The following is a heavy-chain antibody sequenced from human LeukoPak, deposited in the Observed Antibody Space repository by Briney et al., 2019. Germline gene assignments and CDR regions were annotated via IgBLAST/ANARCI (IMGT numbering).Heavy chain of an antibody. J-gene: IGHJ4*02. CDR1: GFTFNNYA. D-gene: IGHD6-19*01. Sequence: GGSLRLSCAASGFTFNNYAMSWVRQAPGKGLEWVSAISGSGGSTYYADSVKGRFTISRDNARNLLYLEMNSLRADDTAVYYCARTTSGWYLGVFDYWGQGALVTVSS. CDR2: ISGSGGST. CDR3: ARTTSGWYLGVFDY. V-gene: IGHV3-23*01.